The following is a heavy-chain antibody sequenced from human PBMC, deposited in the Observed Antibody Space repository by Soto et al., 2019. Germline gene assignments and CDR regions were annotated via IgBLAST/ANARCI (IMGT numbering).Heavy chain of an antibody. D-gene: IGHD3-22*01. J-gene: IGHJ4*02. V-gene: IGHV3-30-3*01. CDR2: ISYDGSNK. CDR1: GFTFSNYA. Sequence: GGSLRLSCAASGFTFSNYAMHWVRQAPGKGLEWVAVISYDGSNKYYADSVKGRFTISRDNSKNTLYLQMNSLRAEDTAVYYCARADSSGYYYGLFDYWGQGTLVTVLL. CDR3: ARADSSGYYYGLFDY.